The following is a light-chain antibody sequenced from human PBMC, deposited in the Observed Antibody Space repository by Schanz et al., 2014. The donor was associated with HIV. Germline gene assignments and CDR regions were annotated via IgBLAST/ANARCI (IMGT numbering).Light chain of an antibody. Sequence: QSALTQPPSASGSPGQSVTISCTGTSSDVGGYNYVSWYQHHPGKAPKLLISEVNKRPSGVPDRFSGSKSGNTASLTISGLQAEDEADYYCNSYTRSGTHVFGPGTKVTVL. CDR2: EVN. V-gene: IGLV2-8*01. J-gene: IGLJ1*01. CDR3: NSYTRSGTHV. CDR1: SSDVGGYNY.